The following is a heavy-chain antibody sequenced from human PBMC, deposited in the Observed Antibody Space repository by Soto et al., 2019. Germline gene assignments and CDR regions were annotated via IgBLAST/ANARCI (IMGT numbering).Heavy chain of an antibody. D-gene: IGHD5-18*01. J-gene: IGHJ4*02. CDR3: AKERPRRTSGYVFAY. V-gene: IGHV3-23*01. Sequence: EVQLLESGGKLVQPGGSLTLSCAASGFTFSTYAMAWVRQAPGKGLEWVSGVSASGLNTDYADPVKGRFYISRDNSKNTVSLHMNSLRAEDTASYACAKERPRRTSGYVFAYWGQGTPVTVSS. CDR2: VSASGLNT. CDR1: GFTFSTYA.